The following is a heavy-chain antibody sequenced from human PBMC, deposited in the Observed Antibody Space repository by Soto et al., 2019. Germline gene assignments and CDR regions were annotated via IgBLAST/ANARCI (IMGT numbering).Heavy chain of an antibody. D-gene: IGHD2-8*01. CDR3: ARDTPSDIVLMVYAKDDY. Sequence: ALRLSCAASGFTFSSYWMSWVRQAPGKGLEWVANIKQDGSEKYYVDSVKGRFTISRDNAKNSLYLQMNSLRAEDTAVYYCARDTPSDIVLMVYAKDDYWGQGTLVTVSS. CDR1: GFTFSSYW. J-gene: IGHJ4*02. CDR2: IKQDGSEK. V-gene: IGHV3-7*01.